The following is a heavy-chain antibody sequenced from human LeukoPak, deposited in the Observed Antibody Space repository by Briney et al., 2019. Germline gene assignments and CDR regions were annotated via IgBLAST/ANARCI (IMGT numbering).Heavy chain of an antibody. Sequence: SETLSFTCAVYGGSFSGYYWSWIRQPPGKGLEWIGEINHSGSTNYNPSLKSRVTISVDTSKNQFSLKLSSVTAADTAVYYCARGRTPKVHQTLPFDYWGQGTLVTVS. V-gene: IGHV4-34*01. CDR2: INHSGST. J-gene: IGHJ4*02. CDR3: ARGRTPKVHQTLPFDY. D-gene: IGHD1-14*01. CDR1: GGSFSGYY.